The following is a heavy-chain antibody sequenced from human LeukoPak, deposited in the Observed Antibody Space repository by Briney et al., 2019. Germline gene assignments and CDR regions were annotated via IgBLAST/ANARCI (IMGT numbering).Heavy chain of an antibody. J-gene: IGHJ3*02. D-gene: IGHD3/OR15-3a*01. CDR1: GFTFSSYW. CDR3: ARAGLGSESAFDI. Sequence: PGGSLRLSCAASGFTFSSYWMHWVRQAPGKGLVWVSRINSDGSSTSYADSVKGRFTISGDNAKNSLYLQMNSLRAEDTAFYYCARAGLGSESAFDIWGQGTMVTVSS. V-gene: IGHV3-74*01. CDR2: INSDGSST.